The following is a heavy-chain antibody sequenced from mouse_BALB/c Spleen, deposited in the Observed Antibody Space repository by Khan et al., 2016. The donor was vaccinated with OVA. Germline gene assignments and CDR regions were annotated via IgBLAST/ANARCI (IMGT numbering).Heavy chain of an antibody. Sequence: EVELVESGGGLVQPGGSLKLSCAASGFTFSSYGMSWVRQTPDKRLELVATINSNGGSTYYPDSVKGRFTISRDNAKNTLYLQMSSLKSEDTAMYYCGRMARTINWGQGTNLTVSS. V-gene: IGHV5-6-3*01. J-gene: IGHJ2*01. CDR1: GFTFSSYG. CDR3: GRMARTIN. CDR2: INSNGGST.